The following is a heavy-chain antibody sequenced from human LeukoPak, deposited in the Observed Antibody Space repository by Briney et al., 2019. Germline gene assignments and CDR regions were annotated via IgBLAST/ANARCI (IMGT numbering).Heavy chain of an antibody. J-gene: IGHJ4*02. D-gene: IGHD6-13*01. Sequence: GGSLRLSCAVSGFTFSSYGMHWVRQAPGKGLEWVSIISYDGSNKYHADSVKGRFTIFRDNSKNTLYLQMNSLRAEDTAVYYCAKGGVDSDSWYELDYWGQGTLVTVSS. CDR3: AKGGVDSDSWYELDY. V-gene: IGHV3-30*18. CDR2: ISYDGSNK. CDR1: GFTFSSYG.